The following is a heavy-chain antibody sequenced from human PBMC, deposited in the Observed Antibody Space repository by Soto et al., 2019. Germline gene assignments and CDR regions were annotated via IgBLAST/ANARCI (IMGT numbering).Heavy chain of an antibody. Sequence: PSETLSLTCAVYGGSFCGYYWSWIRQPPGKGLEWIGEINHSGSTNYNPSLKSRVTISVDTSKNQFSLKLSSVTAADTAVYYCARGQRWFNWFDPWGQGTLVTVSS. J-gene: IGHJ5*02. V-gene: IGHV4-34*01. CDR1: GGSFCGYY. D-gene: IGHD2-15*01. CDR2: INHSGST. CDR3: ARGQRWFNWFDP.